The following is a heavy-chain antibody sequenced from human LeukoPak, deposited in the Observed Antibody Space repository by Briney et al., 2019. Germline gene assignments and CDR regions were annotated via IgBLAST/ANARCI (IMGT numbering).Heavy chain of an antibody. D-gene: IGHD1-26*01. CDR3: ARVRIGGSYYFDY. CDR1: GGSFSGYY. J-gene: IGHJ4*02. Sequence: SETLSLTCAVYGGSFSGYYWGWIRQPPGKGLEWIGEINHSGSTNYNPSLKSRVTISVDTSKNQFSLKLSSVTAADTAVYYCARVRIGGSYYFDYWGQGTLVTVSS. CDR2: INHSGST. V-gene: IGHV4-34*01.